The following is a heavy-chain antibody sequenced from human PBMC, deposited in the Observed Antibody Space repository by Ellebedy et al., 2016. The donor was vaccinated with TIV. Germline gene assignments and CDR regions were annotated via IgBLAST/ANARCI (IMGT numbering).Heavy chain of an antibody. CDR2: MYNSGNT. D-gene: IGHD3-3*01. CDR1: GGSISSSSYF. J-gene: IGHJ4*02. V-gene: IGHV4-61*05. CDR3: ARGSYTGGFHFDS. Sequence: MPSETLSLTCTVSGGSISSSSYFWSWIRQPPGKGLEWIGYMYNSGNTNYNLSLKSRVTLSIDTSKTQFSLRLSSVTAADTAVYFCARGSYTGGFHFDSWGQGSLVTVSA.